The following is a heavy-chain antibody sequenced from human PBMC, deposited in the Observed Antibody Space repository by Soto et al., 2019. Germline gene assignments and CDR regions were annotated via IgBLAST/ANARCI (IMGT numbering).Heavy chain of an antibody. Sequence: ASVKVSCKASGYTFTSYDINCVRQATGQGLEWMGWMNPNSGNTGYAQKFQGRVTMTRNTSISTAYMELSSLRSEDTAVYYCATGIWNGGPQIDYWGQGTLVTVSS. CDR3: ATGIWNGGPQIDY. J-gene: IGHJ4*02. V-gene: IGHV1-8*01. CDR2: MNPNSGNT. CDR1: GYTFTSYD. D-gene: IGHD1-1*01.